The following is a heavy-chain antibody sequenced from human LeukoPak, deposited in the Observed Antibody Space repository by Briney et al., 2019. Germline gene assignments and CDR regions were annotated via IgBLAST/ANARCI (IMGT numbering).Heavy chain of an antibody. CDR1: GFTVSSNY. CDR2: IYSGGST. J-gene: IGHJ4*02. V-gene: IGHV3-66*01. Sequence: GGSLRLSCAASGFTVSSNYMSWVRQAPGKGLEWVSVIYSGGSTYYADSVKGRFTISRDNSKNTLYLQMNSLRAEDTAVYYCAREGIAARPTDYWGQGTLVTVSS. D-gene: IGHD6-6*01. CDR3: AREGIAARPTDY.